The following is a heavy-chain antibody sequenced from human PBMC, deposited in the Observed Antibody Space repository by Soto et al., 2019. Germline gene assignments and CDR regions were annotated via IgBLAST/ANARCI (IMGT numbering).Heavy chain of an antibody. CDR3: AKRREQLVDC. CDR1: GFTFGSYA. V-gene: IGHV3-23*01. Sequence: EVQLLESGGGLVQPGGSLRLSCAASGFTFGSYAMSWVRQAPGKGLEWVSVISGSGGNTYYADSVKGRFTISRDNFKKMLYLPMTSLRAEDTAVYYCAKRREQLVDCWGQGMLVTVSS. J-gene: IGHJ4*02. CDR2: ISGSGGNT. D-gene: IGHD6-6*01.